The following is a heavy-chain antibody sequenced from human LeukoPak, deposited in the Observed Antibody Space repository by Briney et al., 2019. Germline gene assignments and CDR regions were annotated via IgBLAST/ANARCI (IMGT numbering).Heavy chain of an antibody. CDR1: GYTLTELS. Sequence: ASVKVSCKVSGYTLTELSMHWVRQAPGKGLEWMGGFDPEDGERIYAQKFQGRVTMTEDTSTDTAYMELSSLRSEATAVYYCATAPTYYYDSSGYWIFDYWGQGTLVTVSS. J-gene: IGHJ4*02. V-gene: IGHV1-24*01. D-gene: IGHD3-22*01. CDR2: FDPEDGER. CDR3: ATAPTYYYDSSGYWIFDY.